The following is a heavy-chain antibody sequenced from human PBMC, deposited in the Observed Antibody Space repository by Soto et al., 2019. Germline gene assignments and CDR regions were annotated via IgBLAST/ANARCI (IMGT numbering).Heavy chain of an antibody. CDR1: GGSCSSGAYY. CDR3: ARVSATGTSWFDP. J-gene: IGHJ5*02. V-gene: IGHV4-31*03. Sequence: QVQLQESGPGLVKPSQNLSLTCTVSGGSCSSGAYYWSWVRRHPGMGLEWIGYISYRGTPYYNPSLKSRLTISVDASKNQFSLRLRSVTAADTAVYYCARVSATGTSWFDPWGQGTLVTVSS. CDR2: ISYRGTP. D-gene: IGHD6-13*01.